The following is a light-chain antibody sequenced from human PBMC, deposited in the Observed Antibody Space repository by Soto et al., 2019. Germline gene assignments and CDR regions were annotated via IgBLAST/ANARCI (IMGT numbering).Light chain of an antibody. CDR3: QQYNFYSWT. V-gene: IGKV1-5*01. Sequence: DIQMTQYPSTLSASVGDKITITYRASKSISNRLAWYQQKPGRAPKVLIYDASSLESGVPSRFSGSGSGTEFTLTISNLQPDDFATYYCQQYNFYSWTFGQGTKVDIK. CDR2: DAS. CDR1: KSISNR. J-gene: IGKJ1*01.